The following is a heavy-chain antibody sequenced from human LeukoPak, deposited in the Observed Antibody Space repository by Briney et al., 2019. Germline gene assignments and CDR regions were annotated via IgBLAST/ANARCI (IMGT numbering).Heavy chain of an antibody. J-gene: IGHJ3*02. CDR3: AKHRAARTAPDAFDI. CDR2: ISSTGGAT. D-gene: IGHD6-25*01. Sequence: GGSLRLSCAASGFTFSTYDMSWVRHAPEKGLEWVSSISSTGGATHYADSVKGRFCISRDNSENTLYFQMNSLRAEDTAVYFCAKHRAARTAPDAFDIWGQGTTVTVS. CDR1: GFTFSTYD. V-gene: IGHV3-23*01.